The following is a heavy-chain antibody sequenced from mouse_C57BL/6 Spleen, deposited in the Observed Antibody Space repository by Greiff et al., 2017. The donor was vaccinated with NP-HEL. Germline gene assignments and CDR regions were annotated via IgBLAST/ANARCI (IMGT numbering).Heavy chain of an antibody. J-gene: IGHJ2*01. CDR3: ARAGYGNYFDY. D-gene: IGHD2-1*01. V-gene: IGHV1-54*01. Sequence: QVQLQQPGAELVRPGTSVKVSCKASGYAFTNYLIEWVKQRPGQGLEWIGVINPGSGGTDYNEKFKGKATLTADKSSSTAYMQLSRLTSEDSAVYFCARAGYGNYFDYWGQGTTLTVSS. CDR1: GYAFTNYL. CDR2: INPGSGGT.